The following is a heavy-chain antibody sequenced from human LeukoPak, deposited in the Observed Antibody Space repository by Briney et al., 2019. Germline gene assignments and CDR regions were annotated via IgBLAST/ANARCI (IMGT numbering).Heavy chain of an antibody. J-gene: IGHJ4*02. CDR1: GYSISSGYY. V-gene: IGHV4-38-2*01. D-gene: IGHD3-3*01. Sequence: PSETLSLTCAVSGYSISSGYYWGWIRQPPGKGLEWIGSIYHSGSTYYNPSLKSRVTISVDTSKNQFSLKLSSVTAADTAVYYCPSHPGRVDFWSGYYVDYWGQGTLVTVSS. CDR3: PSHPGRVDFWSGYYVDY. CDR2: IYHSGST.